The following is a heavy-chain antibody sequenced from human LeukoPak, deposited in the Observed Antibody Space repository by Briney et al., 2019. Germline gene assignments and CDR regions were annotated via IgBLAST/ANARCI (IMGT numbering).Heavy chain of an antibody. CDR3: ARRGDY. Sequence: SETLSLTCTVSGGSISNYYWSWIRQPAGKGLEWIGYIYSSGTTNYNPSLKSRVTISLDTSKNQFSLKLSSVTAADTAVYYCARRGDYWGQGTLVTVSS. CDR1: GGSISNYY. D-gene: IGHD3-10*01. J-gene: IGHJ4*02. CDR2: IYSSGTT. V-gene: IGHV4-4*08.